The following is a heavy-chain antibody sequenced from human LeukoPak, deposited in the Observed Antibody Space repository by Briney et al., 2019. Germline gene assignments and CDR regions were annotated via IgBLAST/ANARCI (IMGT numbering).Heavy chain of an antibody. Sequence: PGGSLRLSCAASGFTFSDAWMSWVRQAPGKGLEWVGRIKSKTDGGTTDYAAPVKGRFTISRDDSKNTLYLQMNSLKTEDTAVYYYTTDGGLQLFDYWGQGTLVTVSS. CDR2: IKSKTDGGTT. V-gene: IGHV3-15*01. D-gene: IGHD5-24*01. CDR3: TTDGGLQLFDY. J-gene: IGHJ4*02. CDR1: GFTFSDAW.